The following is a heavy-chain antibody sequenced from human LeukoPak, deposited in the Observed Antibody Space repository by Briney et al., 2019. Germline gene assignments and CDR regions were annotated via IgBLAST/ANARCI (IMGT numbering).Heavy chain of an antibody. D-gene: IGHD2-2*01. V-gene: IGHV3-30-3*01. CDR1: GFTFSSYP. J-gene: IGHJ6*03. CDR3: ARGQLLLEGYFYYMDV. CDR2: VSDDGNKK. Sequence: GRSLRLSCAASGFTFSSYPMHWVRQAPGKGLEWVAVVSDDGNKKFDADFVKGRFTISRDNSKNTLYLQMNSLRGEDTAVYYCARGQLLLEGYFYYMDVWGEGATVAVSS.